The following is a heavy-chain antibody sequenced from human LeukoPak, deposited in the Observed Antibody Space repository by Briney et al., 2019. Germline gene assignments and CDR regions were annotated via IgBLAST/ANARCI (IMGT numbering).Heavy chain of an antibody. D-gene: IGHD1-26*01. V-gene: IGHV4-4*09. J-gene: IGHJ4*03. CDR2: VHTSGGS. CDR1: GASISHYY. Sequence: SETLSLTCTVSGASISHYYWSWLRQTPEKGLEWMGHVHTSGGSTYYPSLKTRLTMSIDTSRSQLTLRLTSVTAADTAVYFCARLGSYHDFWGQGALVTVSS. CDR3: ARLGSYHDF.